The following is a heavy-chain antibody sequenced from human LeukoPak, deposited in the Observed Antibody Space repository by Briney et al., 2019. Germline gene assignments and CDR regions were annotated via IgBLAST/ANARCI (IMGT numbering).Heavy chain of an antibody. V-gene: IGHV3-21*01. CDR2: ISSSSTYI. D-gene: IGHD1-1*01. Sequence: TSGGSLRLSCAASGFTFSSYAMSWVRQAPGKGLEWVSSISSSSTYIYYADSVKGRFTISRDDAKNSLYLQMNSLRAEDTAVYYCARDHEQVVQLDAFDIWGQGTMVTVSS. CDR3: ARDHEQVVQLDAFDI. J-gene: IGHJ3*02. CDR1: GFTFSSYA.